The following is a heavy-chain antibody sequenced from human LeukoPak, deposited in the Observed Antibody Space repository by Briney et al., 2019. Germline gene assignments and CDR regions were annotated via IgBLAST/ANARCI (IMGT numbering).Heavy chain of an antibody. Sequence: ASVKVSCKASGYTFTGYYMHWVRQAPGQGLEWMGWINPNSGGTNYAQKFQGRVTMTRDTSISTAYMELSRLRSDDTAVYYCARDLRAGGTMVRGVIIYRGQGTLVTVSS. CDR3: ARDLRAGGTMVRGVIIY. CDR1: GYTFTGYY. D-gene: IGHD3-10*01. V-gene: IGHV1-2*02. CDR2: INPNSGGT. J-gene: IGHJ4*02.